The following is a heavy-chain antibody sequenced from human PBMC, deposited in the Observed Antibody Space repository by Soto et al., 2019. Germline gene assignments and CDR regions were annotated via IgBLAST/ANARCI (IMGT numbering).Heavy chain of an antibody. CDR1: GFTFDDYA. CDR2: ISWNVGSI. Sequence: EVQLVESGGGLVQPGRSLRLSCAASGFTFDDYAMHWVRQAPGKGLEWVSGISWNVGSIAYADSVKGRFTISRDNAKNSLYLQMNSLSAEDTALYYCAKRVAGWYYFDYWGQGTLVTVSS. J-gene: IGHJ4*02. D-gene: IGHD2-15*01. CDR3: AKRVAGWYYFDY. V-gene: IGHV3-9*01.